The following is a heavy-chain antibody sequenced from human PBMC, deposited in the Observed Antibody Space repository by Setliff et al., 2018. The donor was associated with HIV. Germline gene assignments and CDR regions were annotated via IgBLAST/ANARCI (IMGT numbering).Heavy chain of an antibody. D-gene: IGHD3-10*01. V-gene: IGHV4-59*11. CDR1: GGSISSPY. J-gene: IGHJ6*03. Sequence: LSLTCTVSGGSISSPYWSWIRQPPGKGLEWIGYIYYSGSTNYNPSLKSRCTISVDTSKNQFSLKLSSVTAADTAVYFCARVRHGSGSSSYYYYYYYVDVWGRGATVTVSS. CDR3: ARVRHGSGSSSYYYYYYYVDV. CDR2: IYYSGST.